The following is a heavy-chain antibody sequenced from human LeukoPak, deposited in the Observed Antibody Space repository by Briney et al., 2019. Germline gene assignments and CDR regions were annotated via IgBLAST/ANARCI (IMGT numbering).Heavy chain of an antibody. V-gene: IGHV4-39*01. CDR3: ARVVPAAINWFDP. CDR1: GASISNSGHS. J-gene: IGHJ5*02. D-gene: IGHD2-2*02. Sequence: SETLSLTCTVSGASISNSGHSWGWIRQPPGKGLQWIGSLYYSGSTYYNPSLKSRVTISVDTPKNQFSLKMSSVTAADTAVYYCARVVPAAINWFDPWGQGTLVTVSS. CDR2: LYYSGST.